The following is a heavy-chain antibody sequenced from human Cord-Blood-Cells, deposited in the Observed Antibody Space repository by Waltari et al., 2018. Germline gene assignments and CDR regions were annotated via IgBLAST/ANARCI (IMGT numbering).Heavy chain of an antibody. CDR2: INPNRGGT. D-gene: IGHD3-10*01. CDR1: GYTFTGYY. J-gene: IGHJ3*02. V-gene: IGHV1-2*04. CDR3: ARTRGTPTNDAFDI. Sequence: QVQLVQSGAEVKKPGASVKVSCKASGYTFTGYYMHWVRQAPGQGLEWMGWINPNRGGTNYAQKFQGWVTMNRDTSISTAYMELSRLRSDDTAVYYCARTRGTPTNDAFDIWGQGTMVTVSS.